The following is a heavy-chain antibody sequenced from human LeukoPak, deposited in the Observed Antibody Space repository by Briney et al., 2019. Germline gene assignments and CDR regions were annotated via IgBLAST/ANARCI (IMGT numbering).Heavy chain of an antibody. J-gene: IGHJ4*02. CDR2: IYYSGST. D-gene: IGHD4-17*01. CDR3: ARDYGDYDYYFDY. Sequence: SETLSLTCTVSGGSISSGGYYWSWIRQHPGKGLEWIGYIYYSGSTYYNPSLKSRVTISVDTSKNQFSLKLSSVTAADTAVYYCARDYGDYDYYFDYWGQGTLVTVSS. V-gene: IGHV4-31*03. CDR1: GGSISSGGYY.